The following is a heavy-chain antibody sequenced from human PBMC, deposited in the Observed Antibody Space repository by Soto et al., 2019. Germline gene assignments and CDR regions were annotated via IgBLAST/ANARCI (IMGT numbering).Heavy chain of an antibody. V-gene: IGHV4-34*01. CDR1: GGSFSGYY. J-gene: IGHJ4*02. CDR2: INHSGNT. Sequence: SETLSLTCAVYGGSFSGYYWSCIRQPPGKGLEWIGEINHSGNTNYNPSLKSRATISVDTSKNQFSLRLSSVTAADTAVYYCARRPDYGDYGVHSPYYFDYWGQGTLVTVSS. CDR3: ARRPDYGDYGVHSPYYFDY. D-gene: IGHD4-17*01.